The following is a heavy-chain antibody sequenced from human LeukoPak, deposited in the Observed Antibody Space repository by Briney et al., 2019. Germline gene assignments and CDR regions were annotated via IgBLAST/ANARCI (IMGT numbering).Heavy chain of an antibody. CDR2: IMPLFGTA. D-gene: IGHD4-17*01. J-gene: IGHJ5*02. Sequence: SVKVSCKTSGGTFNNSAISWVRQAPGQGLEWLGGIMPLFGTAGYAQKFQGRVTITKDESTRTVYLELTSLTSDDTAVYYCARHVHGDYGSGWFDPWGQGTLVSDSS. CDR3: ARHVHGDYGSGWFDP. V-gene: IGHV1-69*05. CDR1: GGTFNNSA.